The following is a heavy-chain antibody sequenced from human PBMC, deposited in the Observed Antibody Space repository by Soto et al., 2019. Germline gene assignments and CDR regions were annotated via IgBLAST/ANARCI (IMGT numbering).Heavy chain of an antibody. CDR1: GYTFTRSG. V-gene: IGHV1-18*01. J-gene: IGHJ4*02. CDR3: ARNSFIIIIPASMNY. CDR2: ISTYNGDT. D-gene: IGHD2-2*01. Sequence: ASVKVSCKASGYTFTRSGISWVRQAPGQGLEWMGWISTYNGDTNYAQTFQGRVTMTTDTSTSTVHMEVRSLRAEDTAFYYCARNSFIIIIPASMNYWGQGALVTVSS.